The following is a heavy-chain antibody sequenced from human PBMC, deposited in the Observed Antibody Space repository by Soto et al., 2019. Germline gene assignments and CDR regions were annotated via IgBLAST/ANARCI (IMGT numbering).Heavy chain of an antibody. Sequence: GALRLSCAASGFTVSSNYMSWVRQAPGKGLEWVSVIYSGGSTYYADSVKGRFTISRHNSKNTLYLQMNSLRAEDTAVYYCARDKGDSGYESSYYYYYMDVWGKVTTVTASS. CDR1: GFTVSSNY. CDR2: IYSGGST. J-gene: IGHJ6*03. V-gene: IGHV3-53*04. D-gene: IGHD5-12*01. CDR3: ARDKGDSGYESSYYYYYMDV.